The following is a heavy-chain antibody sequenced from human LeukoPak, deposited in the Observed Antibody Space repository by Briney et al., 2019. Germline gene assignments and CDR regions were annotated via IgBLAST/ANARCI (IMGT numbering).Heavy chain of an antibody. Sequence: GGSLRLSCAASGFTFDDYAMHWVRQAPGKGLEWVSGISWNSGSIGYANSVKGRFTISRDNAKNSLYLQMNSLRAEDMALYYCAKDIRAVAGASSAFDIWGQGTMVTVSS. CDR1: GFTFDDYA. CDR3: AKDIRAVAGASSAFDI. CDR2: ISWNSGSI. V-gene: IGHV3-9*03. D-gene: IGHD6-19*01. J-gene: IGHJ3*02.